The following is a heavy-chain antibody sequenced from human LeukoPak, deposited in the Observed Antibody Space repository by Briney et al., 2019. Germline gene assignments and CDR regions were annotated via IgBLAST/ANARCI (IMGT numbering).Heavy chain of an antibody. V-gene: IGHV3-11*03. D-gene: IGHD5-24*01. CDR2: ISSSSSYT. CDR3: ARRTRATRAGYNYVCAYYYGMDV. J-gene: IGHJ6*02. Sequence: GGSLRLSCAASGLTFSDYYMSCIRQAPGKGLEWVSYISSSSSYTNYADSVKRLFTISRDNAKNSLYLQMNSLRAEDTAVYYCARRTRATRAGYNYVCAYYYGMDVWGQGTTVTVSS. CDR1: GLTFSDYY.